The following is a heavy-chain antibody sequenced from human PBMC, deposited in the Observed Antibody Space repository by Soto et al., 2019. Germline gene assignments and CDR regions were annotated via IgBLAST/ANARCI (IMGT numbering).Heavy chain of an antibody. V-gene: IGHV2-5*02. J-gene: IGHJ4*02. CDR3: AHRPVYYYDSSGPKRSNCFYY. D-gene: IGHD3-22*01. CDR2: IYWDDDK. CDR1: GFSLSTSGVG. Sequence: QITLKESGPTLVKPTQTLTLTCTFSGFSLSTSGVGVGWIRQPPGKAVEWLALIYWDDDKRYSPSLKSRLTTTKHTSKNQVLLTMTNIDPMDTAKYYCAHRPVYYYDSSGPKRSNCFYYWGQGTLVTVSS.